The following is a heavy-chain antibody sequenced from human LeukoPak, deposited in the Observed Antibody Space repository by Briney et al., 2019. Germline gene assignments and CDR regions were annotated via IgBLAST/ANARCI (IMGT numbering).Heavy chain of an antibody. Sequence: GGSLRLSCAASGFTFSSHGMNWVRQAPGKGLEWVSGSSSIGGRTYYADSVKGRFTVTRDNSRNTLHLQMNSLRAGDTAVYYCAANVEDYYYYMDVWGKGTTVTVSS. J-gene: IGHJ6*03. CDR3: AANVEDYYYYMDV. CDR2: SSSIGGRT. V-gene: IGHV3-23*01. D-gene: IGHD1-1*01. CDR1: GFTFSSHG.